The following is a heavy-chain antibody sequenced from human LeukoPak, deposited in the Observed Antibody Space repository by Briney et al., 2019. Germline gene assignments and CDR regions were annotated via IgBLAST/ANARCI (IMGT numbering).Heavy chain of an antibody. J-gene: IGHJ5*02. CDR1: GYTFTGYY. D-gene: IGHD2-15*01. CDR3: AKEGVVVAATTGFDP. Sequence: GASVKVSCKASGYTFTGYYMHWVRQAPGQGLEWMGWINPNSGGTNYAQKFQGRVTMTRDTSISTAYMELSRLRSDDTAVYYCAKEGVVVAATTGFDPWGQGTLVTVSS. V-gene: IGHV1-2*02. CDR2: INPNSGGT.